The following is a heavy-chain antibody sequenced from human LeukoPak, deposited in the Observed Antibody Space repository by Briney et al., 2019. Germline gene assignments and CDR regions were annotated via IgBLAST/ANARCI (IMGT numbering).Heavy chain of an antibody. J-gene: IGHJ2*01. D-gene: IGHD3-3*01. CDR2: IYYSGSA. CDR3: ARAILTPSGYVWHFDL. V-gene: IGHV4-31*03. Sequence: PSETLSLTCTASGGSISSVDYYWSWIRQHPGKGLEWIWYIYYSGSAYHNPSLRSRATISVDTYKTQFSLKLSSVTAADTAVYYCARAILTPSGYVWHFDLWGRGTLVTVSS. CDR1: GGSISSVDYY.